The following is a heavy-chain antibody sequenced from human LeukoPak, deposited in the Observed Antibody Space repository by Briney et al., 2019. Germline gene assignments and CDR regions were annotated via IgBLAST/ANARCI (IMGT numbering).Heavy chain of an antibody. V-gene: IGHV3-21*01. CDR1: GFTFSGYS. Sequence: PGGSLRLSCTASGFTFSGYSMSWVRQAPGKGLEWVSSIGSTSTYMYYADSVKGRFTISRDNAKNSLYLQMNSLRAEDTAVYYCARPPFMDAPMAFYWYFDLWGRGTLVIVSS. CDR3: ARPPFMDAPMAFYWYFDL. CDR2: IGSTSTYM. J-gene: IGHJ2*01. D-gene: IGHD5-18*01.